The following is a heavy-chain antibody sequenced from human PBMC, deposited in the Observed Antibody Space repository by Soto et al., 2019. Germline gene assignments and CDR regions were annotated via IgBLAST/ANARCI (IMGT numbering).Heavy chain of an antibody. Sequence: GGSVRLSFESAGGNVRSYARRWVRQAPGKVLEWVAMMSSNGEITYHTDATYDADSVRGRFSISRDNSKNTLSLQMNSLRAEDTAVYYCTRSLYCSSTSCYSGGDTFHIWGQGTMVTGSS. CDR2: MSSNGEIT. CDR1: GGNVRSYA. CDR3: TRSLYCSSTSCYSGGDTFHI. V-gene: IGHV3-23*01. J-gene: IGHJ3*02. D-gene: IGHD2-2*01.